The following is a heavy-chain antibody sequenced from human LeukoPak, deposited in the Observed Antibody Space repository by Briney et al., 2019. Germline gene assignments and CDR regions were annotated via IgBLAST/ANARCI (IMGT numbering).Heavy chain of an antibody. CDR2: IYTSGST. CDR1: GDSISSYY. J-gene: IGHJ6*03. D-gene: IGHD2-2*01. CDR3: ARGRYCGSSSCDDYYYYYMDV. Sequence: SETLSLTCTVSGDSISSYYWSWIRQPAGKGLEWIGRIYTSGSTHYNPSLKSRVTMSVDTSKNQFSLKLSSVTAADTAVYYCARGRYCGSSSCDDYYYYYMDVWDKGTTVTVSS. V-gene: IGHV4-4*07.